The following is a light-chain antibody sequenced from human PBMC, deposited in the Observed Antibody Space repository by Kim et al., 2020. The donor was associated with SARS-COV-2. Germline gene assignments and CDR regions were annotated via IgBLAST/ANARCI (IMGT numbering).Light chain of an antibody. J-gene: IGKJ3*01. V-gene: IGKV1-33*01. CDR1: QDISNH. CDR3: QHYDNLPQVI. CDR2: DAS. Sequence: DIKMTQSPTSLSASVGDRVTITCQASQDISNHLNWYQHKPGKAPKLLIYDASNLQPGVPSRFSGSGSGTDFTFTISSLQPEDIATYHCQHYDNLPQVIFGPGTKVDIK.